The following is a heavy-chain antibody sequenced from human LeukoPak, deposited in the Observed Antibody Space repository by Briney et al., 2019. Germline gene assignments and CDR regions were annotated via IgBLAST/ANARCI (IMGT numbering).Heavy chain of an antibody. J-gene: IGHJ6*03. CDR3: ARVLSGRGSLYSYYYYMDV. D-gene: IGHD3-10*01. CDR1: GFTVSNY. CDR2: IYSGGRT. Sequence: GGSLRLSCAASGFTVSNYMSWVRQAPGKGLEWVSVIYSGGRTYYGDSVKGRFTFSRDNSKNTLYLQMNSLRAEDTAVYYCARVLSGRGSLYSYYYYMDVWGKGTTVTISS. V-gene: IGHV3-53*01.